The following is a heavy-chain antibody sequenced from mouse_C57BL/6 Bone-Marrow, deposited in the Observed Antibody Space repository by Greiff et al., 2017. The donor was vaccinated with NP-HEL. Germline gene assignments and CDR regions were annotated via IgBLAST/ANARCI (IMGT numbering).Heavy chain of an antibody. J-gene: IGHJ2*01. Sequence: EVKLMESGPGLVKPSQSLSLTCSVTGYSITSGYYWNWIRQFPGNKLEWMGYISYDGSNNYNPSLKNRISITRDTSKNQFFLKLNSVTTEDTATYYCASGGLLRGFDYWGQGTTLTVSS. V-gene: IGHV3-6*01. D-gene: IGHD1-1*01. CDR1: GYSITSGYY. CDR2: ISYDGSN. CDR3: ASGGLLRGFDY.